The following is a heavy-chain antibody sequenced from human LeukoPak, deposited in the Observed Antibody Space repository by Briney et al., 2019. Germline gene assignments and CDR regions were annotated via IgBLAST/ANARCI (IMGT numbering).Heavy chain of an antibody. V-gene: IGHV3-66*01. J-gene: IGHJ4*02. D-gene: IGHD3-10*01. CDR2: IYSGGSI. Sequence: PGGSLRLSCAASGFTVSSNYMSWVRQAPGKGLEWVSVIYSGGSIYYADSVKGRFTISRDNSKNTLYLQMNSLRAEDTAVYYCARVRWFGELIFDYWGQGTLVTVSS. CDR1: GFTVSSNY. CDR3: ARVRWFGELIFDY.